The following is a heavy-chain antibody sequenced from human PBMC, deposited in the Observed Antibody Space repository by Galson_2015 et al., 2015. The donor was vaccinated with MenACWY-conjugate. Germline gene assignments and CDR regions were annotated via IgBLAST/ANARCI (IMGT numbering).Heavy chain of an antibody. CDR3: AKDWSVPYSTISYYFYMDV. CDR2: IRYNGLQK. J-gene: IGHJ6*03. CDR1: GFTFSGYD. Sequence: SLRLSCAASGFTFSGYDMHWVRQAPGEGLEWVALIRYNGLQKNYSESVKGRFAISRDNSKNTLNLQMNSLRADDTAVYYCAKDWSVPYSTISYYFYMDVWGKGTTVTVSS. D-gene: IGHD6-13*01. V-gene: IGHV3-30*02.